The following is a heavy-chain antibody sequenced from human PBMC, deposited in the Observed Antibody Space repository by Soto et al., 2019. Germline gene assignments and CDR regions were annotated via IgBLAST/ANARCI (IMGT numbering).Heavy chain of an antibody. Sequence: QVQLVQSGAEVKKPGASVKVSCKASGYTFTSYAMHWVRQAPGQRLEWMGWINAGNGNTKYSQKFQGRVTITRDTSASPDYMELSSLRSEDTAVYYCARDSYVGATSYYFDYWGQGTLVTVSS. CDR1: GYTFTSYA. J-gene: IGHJ4*02. V-gene: IGHV1-3*01. CDR3: ARDSYVGATSYYFDY. D-gene: IGHD1-26*01. CDR2: INAGNGNT.